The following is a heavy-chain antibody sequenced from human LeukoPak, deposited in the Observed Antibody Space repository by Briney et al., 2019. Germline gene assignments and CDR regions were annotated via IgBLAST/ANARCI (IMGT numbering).Heavy chain of an antibody. J-gene: IGHJ4*02. V-gene: IGHV4-4*02. CDR2: IYHYGST. CDR3: AGERGPYYHYFDY. CDR1: GDSISSNNW. Sequence: SETLSLTCAVSGDSISSNNWWSWVRQFPEKGLEWIGEIYHYGSTNYNPSLKSRVIIAVDKSKNQFSLNLTSVTASDTAVYYCAGERGPYYHYFDYWGQGTLVTVSS. D-gene: IGHD1-26*01.